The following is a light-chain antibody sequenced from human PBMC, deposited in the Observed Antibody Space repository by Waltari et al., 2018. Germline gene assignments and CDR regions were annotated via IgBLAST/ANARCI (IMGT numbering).Light chain of an antibody. CDR3: QEYYTQTFS. J-gene: IGKJ3*01. V-gene: IGKV4-1*01. Sequence: DIVMTQSPDSLAVSLGERATIKCKSSQSVLYSSNNKNYLAWYQQKPGQPPKLLIYWASSRESGVPDRFSGSGSGTDFTLTISSLQAEDVAVYYCQEYYTQTFSFGPGTKVDIK. CDR1: QSVLYSSNNKNY. CDR2: WAS.